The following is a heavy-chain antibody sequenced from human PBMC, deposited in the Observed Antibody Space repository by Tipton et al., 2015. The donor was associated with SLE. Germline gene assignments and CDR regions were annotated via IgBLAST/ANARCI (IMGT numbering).Heavy chain of an antibody. CDR3: ARDDYGGQY. CDR1: GVSISSYY. D-gene: IGHD4/OR15-4a*01. CDR2: IYSSGST. J-gene: IGHJ4*02. Sequence: TLSLTCTVSGVSISSYYWSWIRQPPGKGLEWIGNIYSSGSTKYHSSLKSRVTISVDTSKNQFSLTMSSVTAADTAVYYCARDDYGGQYWGQGTLVTVSS. V-gene: IGHV4-59*01.